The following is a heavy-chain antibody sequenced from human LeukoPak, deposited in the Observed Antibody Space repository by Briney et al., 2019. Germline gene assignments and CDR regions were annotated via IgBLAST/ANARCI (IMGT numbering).Heavy chain of an antibody. CDR3: ARTTKRPRNRYYYYMDV. CDR1: GGSFSGYY. Sequence: SETLSLTCAVYGGSFSGYYWSWIRQPPGKGLEWIGEINHSGSTNYNPSLKSRVTISVDTSKNQFSLKLSSVTAADTAVYYCARTTKRPRNRYYYYMDVWGKGTTVTVSS. J-gene: IGHJ6*03. V-gene: IGHV4-34*01. D-gene: IGHD1-14*01. CDR2: INHSGST.